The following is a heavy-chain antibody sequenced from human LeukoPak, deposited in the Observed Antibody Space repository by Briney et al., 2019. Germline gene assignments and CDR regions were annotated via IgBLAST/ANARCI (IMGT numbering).Heavy chain of an antibody. CDR1: GGSISSGDYY. Sequence: SQTLSLTCTVSGGSISSGDYYWSWIRLPPGKGLEWIGYIYYSGSTYYNPSLKSRVTISVDTSKNQFSLKLSSVTAADTAVYYCARDCGGDCYSHWGQGTLVTVSS. J-gene: IGHJ4*02. D-gene: IGHD2-21*02. V-gene: IGHV4-30-4*01. CDR3: ARDCGGDCYSH. CDR2: IYYSGST.